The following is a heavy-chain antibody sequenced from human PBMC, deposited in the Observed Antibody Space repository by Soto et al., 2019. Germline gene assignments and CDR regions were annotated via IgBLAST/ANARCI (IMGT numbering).Heavy chain of an antibody. V-gene: IGHV2-5*01. J-gene: IGHJ4*02. Sequence: QITLKESGPTLVKPTQTLTLTCTFSGFSLSTSAVGVGWIRQPPGKALEWLALIYWNDDKRYSPSLKNRLTITKDTSKNQVVLTMTNMDPMDTATYYCTHRRAGLNDVWGQGTLVTVSS. CDR2: IYWNDDK. CDR3: THRRAGLNDV. CDR1: GFSLSTSAVG. D-gene: IGHD1-1*01.